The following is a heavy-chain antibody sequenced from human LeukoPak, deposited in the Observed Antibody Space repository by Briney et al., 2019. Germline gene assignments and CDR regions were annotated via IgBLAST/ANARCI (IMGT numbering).Heavy chain of an antibody. CDR1: GGSISSYY. V-gene: IGHV4-59*08. CDR2: IYYSGST. J-gene: IGHJ5*02. D-gene: IGHD3-9*01. CDR3: ARADYDILTGYPNWFDP. Sequence: SETLSLTCTVSGGSISSYYWSWIRQPPGEGLEWIGYIYYSGSTNYNPSLKSRVTISVDTSKNQFSLKLSSVTAADTAVYYCARADYDILTGYPNWFDPWGQGTLVTVSS.